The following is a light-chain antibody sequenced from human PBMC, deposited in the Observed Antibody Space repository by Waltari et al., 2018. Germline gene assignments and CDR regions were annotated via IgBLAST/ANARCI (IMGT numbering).Light chain of an antibody. V-gene: IGLV3-1*01. J-gene: IGLJ3*02. CDR1: QLGKNY. CDR2: QDS. CDR3: QAWDSSTQVV. Sequence: SYELTQPPSVSVSPGQTATITCSGDQLGKNYCSWYQQKPGQSPVLMLYQDSRRPSGIPERFSGSNSGNTATLTISGTQAVDEADYYCQAWDSSTQVVFGGGTKLTVL.